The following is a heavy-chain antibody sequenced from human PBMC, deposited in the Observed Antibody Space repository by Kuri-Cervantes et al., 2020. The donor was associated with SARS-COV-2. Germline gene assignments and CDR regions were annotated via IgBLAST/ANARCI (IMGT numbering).Heavy chain of an antibody. J-gene: IGHJ4*02. CDR3: VKGLQSLEWSPLGY. Sequence: GGSLRLSCSASGFIFSSYVIHWVRQAPGKGLEYVSGISSDGGETYYADSMKGRLIISRDNSKNTMFLQMCSLRPEDTAVYYCVKGLQSLEWSPLGYWGQGTLVTVSS. CDR1: GFIFSSYV. D-gene: IGHD3-3*01. CDR2: ISSDGGET. V-gene: IGHV3-64D*06.